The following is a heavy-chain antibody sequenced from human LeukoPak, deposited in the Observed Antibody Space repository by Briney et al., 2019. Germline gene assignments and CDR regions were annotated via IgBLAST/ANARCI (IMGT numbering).Heavy chain of an antibody. J-gene: IGHJ5*02. Sequence: PGGSLRLSCAASGFTFSSYSINWVRQAPGKGLEWVSVIYSGGSTYYADSVKGRFTISRHNSKNTLYLQMNSLRAEDTAVYYCARVYGGNSWGFDPWGQGTLVTVSS. V-gene: IGHV3-53*04. CDR3: ARVYGGNSWGFDP. D-gene: IGHD4-23*01. CDR2: IYSGGST. CDR1: GFTFSSYS.